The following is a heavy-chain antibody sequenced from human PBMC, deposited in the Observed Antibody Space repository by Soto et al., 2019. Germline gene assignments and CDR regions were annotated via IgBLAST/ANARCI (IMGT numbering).Heavy chain of an antibody. Sequence: SVKVYCKASGGTFSSYAISCVRQAPGQGLEWMGGIIPIFGTANYAQKFQGRVTITADKSTSTAYMELSSLRSEDTAVYYCARDLWGIAAAGDYYYYGMDVWGQGTTVTVSS. CDR1: GGTFSSYA. CDR3: ARDLWGIAAAGDYYYYGMDV. J-gene: IGHJ6*02. D-gene: IGHD6-13*01. V-gene: IGHV1-69*06. CDR2: IIPIFGTA.